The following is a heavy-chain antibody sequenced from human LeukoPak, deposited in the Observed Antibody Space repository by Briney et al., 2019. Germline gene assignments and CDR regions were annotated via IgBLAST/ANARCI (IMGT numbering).Heavy chain of an antibody. Sequence: TGGSLRLSCVASGFDVNDNFMLWIRQAPGQGLEWISIIYARGGAFHSESVKGRFSAFRDTSKNTIFLQMNNLRAADTAMYYCVRRHDYWGQGTLVTVSS. CDR2: IYARGGA. CDR3: VRRHDY. V-gene: IGHV3-53*01. CDR1: GFDVNDNF. J-gene: IGHJ4*02.